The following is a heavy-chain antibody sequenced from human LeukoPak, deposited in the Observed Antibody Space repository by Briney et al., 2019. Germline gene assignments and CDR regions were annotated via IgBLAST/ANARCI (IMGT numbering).Heavy chain of an antibody. D-gene: IGHD6-19*01. J-gene: IGHJ4*02. V-gene: IGHV4-39*01. CDR3: XRYSSGWFDY. CDR2: IYYSGST. CDR1: GGSISSSSYY. Sequence: PSETLSLTCTVSGGSISSSSYYWGWIRQPPGKGLEWIGSIYYSGSTYYNPSLKSRVTISVDTSKNQFSLKLSSVTAADTAVYXCXRYSSGWFDYWGQGTLVTVSS.